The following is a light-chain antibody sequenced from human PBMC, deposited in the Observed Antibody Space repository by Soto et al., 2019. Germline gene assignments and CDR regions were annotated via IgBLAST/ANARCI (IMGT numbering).Light chain of an antibody. Sequence: QSVLTQPASVSGSPGQSITISCTGTSSDVGGYKYVSWYQQHPGKAPKLMIYEVTNRPSGVSNRFSGSKSGNTASLTVSGLQAEDEAYYYCSSFSSSSTLYVFGTGTKLTVL. CDR2: EVT. V-gene: IGLV2-14*01. CDR3: SSFSSSSTLYV. CDR1: SSDVGGYKY. J-gene: IGLJ1*01.